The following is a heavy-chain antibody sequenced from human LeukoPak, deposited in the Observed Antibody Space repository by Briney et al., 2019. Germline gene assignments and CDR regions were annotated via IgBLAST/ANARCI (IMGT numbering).Heavy chain of an antibody. Sequence: GASVKVSCKASGYTFTSYGISWVRQAPGQGLEWMGWISAYNGNTNYAQKLQGRVTMTTDTSTSTAYMELSRLRSDDTAVYYCARDSEVLLWFGDRDYFDYWGQGTLVTVSS. J-gene: IGHJ4*02. CDR2: ISAYNGNT. CDR1: GYTFTSYG. D-gene: IGHD3-10*01. CDR3: ARDSEVLLWFGDRDYFDY. V-gene: IGHV1-18*01.